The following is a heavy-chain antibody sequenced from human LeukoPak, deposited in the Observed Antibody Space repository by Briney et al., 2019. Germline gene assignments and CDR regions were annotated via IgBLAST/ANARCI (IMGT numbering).Heavy chain of an antibody. CDR3: ARDQIYSNYDVDY. CDR2: IKQDGSEK. J-gene: IGHJ4*02. Sequence: PGGSLRLSCAASGFTFSNAWMSWVRQAPGKGLEWVANIKQDGSEKYYVDSVKGRFTISRDNAKNSLYLQMNSLRAEDTAVYYCARDQIYSNYDVDYWGQGTLVTVSS. V-gene: IGHV3-7*01. CDR1: GFTFSNAW. D-gene: IGHD4-11*01.